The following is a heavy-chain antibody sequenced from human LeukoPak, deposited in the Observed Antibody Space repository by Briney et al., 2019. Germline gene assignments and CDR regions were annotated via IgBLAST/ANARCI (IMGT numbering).Heavy chain of an antibody. CDR3: ARDKGLAAAGHWYFDL. V-gene: IGHV4-59*01. Sequence: SQTLSLTCTVSGGSISSYYWSWIRQPPGKGLEWIGYIYYSGSTNYNPSLKSRVTISGDTSKNQFSLKLSSVTAADTAVYYCARDKGLAAAGHWYFDLWGRGTLVTVSS. J-gene: IGHJ2*01. CDR1: GGSISSYY. CDR2: IYYSGST. D-gene: IGHD6-13*01.